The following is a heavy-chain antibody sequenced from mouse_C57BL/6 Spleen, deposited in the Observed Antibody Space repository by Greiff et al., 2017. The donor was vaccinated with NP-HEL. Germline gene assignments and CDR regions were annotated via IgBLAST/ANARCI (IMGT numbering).Heavy chain of an antibody. CDR3: TRVAYDYAMDY. CDR1: GFTFSSYA. V-gene: IGHV5-9-1*02. D-gene: IGHD2-4*01. J-gene: IGHJ4*01. Sequence: EVQGVESGEGLVKPGGSLKLSCAASGFTFSSYAMSWVRQTPEKRLEWVAYISSGGDYIYYADTVKGRFTISRDNARNTLYLQMSSLKSEDTAMYYCTRVAYDYAMDYWGQGTSVTVSS. CDR2: ISSGGDYI.